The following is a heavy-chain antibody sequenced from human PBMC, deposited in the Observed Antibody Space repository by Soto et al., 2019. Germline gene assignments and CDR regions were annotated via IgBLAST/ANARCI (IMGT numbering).Heavy chain of an antibody. CDR3: AKDADDYVWGSYRYSRYYFDY. D-gene: IGHD3-16*02. CDR1: GFTFSSYG. J-gene: IGHJ4*02. V-gene: IGHV3-30*18. Sequence: LRLSCAASGFTFSSYGMHWVRQAPGKGLEWVAVISYDGSNKYYADSVKGRFTISRDNSKNTLYLQMNSLRAEDTAVYYCAKDADDYVWGSYRYSRYYFDYWGQGTRVTVSS. CDR2: ISYDGSNK.